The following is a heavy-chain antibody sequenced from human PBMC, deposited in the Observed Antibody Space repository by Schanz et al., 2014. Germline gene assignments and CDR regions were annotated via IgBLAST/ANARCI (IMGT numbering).Heavy chain of an antibody. CDR1: GYTFTSYD. Sequence: QVQLIQSGAEVKKPGASVKVSCTASGYTFTSYDINWVRQAPGQGLEWMGRIIPSLGLAKYEQKFQDKVTITADTSTNTAYMELSSLTSEDTAVHYCARGRGFYDYWGQGTLVTVSS. CDR2: IIPSLGLA. V-gene: IGHV1-69*09. J-gene: IGHJ4*02. D-gene: IGHD3-10*01. CDR3: ARGRGFYDY.